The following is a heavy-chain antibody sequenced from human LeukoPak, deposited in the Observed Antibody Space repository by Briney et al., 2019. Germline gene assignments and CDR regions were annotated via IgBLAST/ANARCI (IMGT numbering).Heavy chain of an antibody. Sequence: SETLSLTCTVSGGSISGYYWSWIRQPPGKGLEWIAYIHYSGAARYNPSLKSRVTISVDTSKNQFSLKLSSVTAADTGVYYCARTLYSSSWHVFDYWGQGTLVTVSS. V-gene: IGHV4-59*08. CDR1: GGSISGYY. D-gene: IGHD6-13*01. J-gene: IGHJ4*02. CDR3: ARTLYSSSWHVFDY. CDR2: IHYSGAA.